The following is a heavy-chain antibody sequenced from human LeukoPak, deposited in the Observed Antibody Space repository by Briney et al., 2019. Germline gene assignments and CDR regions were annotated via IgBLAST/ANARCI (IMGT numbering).Heavy chain of an antibody. J-gene: IGHJ4*02. Sequence: PSETLSLTCTVSGGSISSSSYYWGWIRQPPGKGLEWIGSIYYSGSTYYNPSLKSRVTISVDTSKNQFSLKLSSVTAADTAVYYCAREMSMVATGPYDYWGQGTLVTVSS. V-gene: IGHV4-39*07. CDR3: AREMSMVATGPYDY. CDR1: GGSISSSSYY. CDR2: IYYSGST. D-gene: IGHD5-12*01.